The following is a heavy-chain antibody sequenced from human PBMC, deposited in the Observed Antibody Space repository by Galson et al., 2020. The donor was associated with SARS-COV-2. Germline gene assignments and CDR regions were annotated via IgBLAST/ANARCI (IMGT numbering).Heavy chain of an antibody. CDR2: ISAYNGNT. V-gene: IGHV1-18*01. Sequence: ASVKVSCKASGYTFTSYGISWVRQAPGQGLEWMGWISAYNGNTNYAQKLQGRVTMTTDTSTSTAYMELRSLRSDDTAVYYCAKAMFGFMSWHQGVVDYWGQGTLVTVSS. J-gene: IGHJ4*02. CDR1: GYTFTSYG. CDR3: AKAMFGFMSWHQGVVDY. D-gene: IGHD3-16*01.